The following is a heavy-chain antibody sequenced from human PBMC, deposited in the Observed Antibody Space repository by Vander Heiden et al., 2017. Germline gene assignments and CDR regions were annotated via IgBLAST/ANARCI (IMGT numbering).Heavy chain of an antibody. CDR2: INQDGSEK. CDR1: GFPFSSYW. CDR3: ARGGGIDY. Sequence: EVQLVESGGGLVQPGGSLRLSCAASGFPFSSYWMGWVRQAPGKGLEWVANINQDGSEKYYVDSVKGRFTISRDNAKNSLYLQMNSLRAEDTAVYYCARGGGIDYWGQGTLVTVSS. J-gene: IGHJ4*02. D-gene: IGHD2-15*01. V-gene: IGHV3-7*01.